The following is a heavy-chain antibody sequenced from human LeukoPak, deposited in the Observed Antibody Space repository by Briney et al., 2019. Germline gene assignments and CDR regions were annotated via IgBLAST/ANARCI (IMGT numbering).Heavy chain of an antibody. CDR3: ASFIEYTSSDAFDI. CDR2: IYYSGST. V-gene: IGHV4-39*01. Sequence: PGGSLRLSCAASGFTFSSYSMNWVRQPPGKGLEWIGSIYYSGSTYYNPSLKSRVTILLDTSRNQFSLKLSSVSAADTAVYYCASFIEYTSSDAFDIWGQGTMVTVSS. J-gene: IGHJ3*02. CDR1: GFTFSSYSMN. D-gene: IGHD6-6*01.